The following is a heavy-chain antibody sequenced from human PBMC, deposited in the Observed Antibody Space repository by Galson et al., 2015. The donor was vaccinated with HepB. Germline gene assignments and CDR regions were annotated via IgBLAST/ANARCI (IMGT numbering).Heavy chain of an antibody. CDR3: ARVHSYGHGSYFDY. D-gene: IGHD5-18*01. CDR1: GYTFTSYA. CDR2: ISAYNGNR. V-gene: IGHV1-18*04. J-gene: IGHJ4*02. Sequence: SVKVSCKASGYTFTSYAISWVRQAPGQGLEWMGWISAYNGNRNFAQNLQGRVTMTTDASTSTAYMELRSLKSDDTAVYYCARVHSYGHGSYFDYWGQGTLVTVSS.